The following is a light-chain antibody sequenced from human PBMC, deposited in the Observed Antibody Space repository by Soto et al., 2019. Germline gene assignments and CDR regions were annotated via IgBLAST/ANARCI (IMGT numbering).Light chain of an antibody. CDR1: SSDVGGYNY. Sequence: QSALTQPRSVSGSPGQSVTISCTGTSSDVGGYNYVSWYQQHPGKAPKLMIYDVSKRPSGVPDRFSGSKSVNTASLTISGLQAEDEADYYCCSYAGSHWVFGGGTKLTVL. J-gene: IGLJ3*02. V-gene: IGLV2-11*01. CDR3: CSYAGSHWV. CDR2: DVS.